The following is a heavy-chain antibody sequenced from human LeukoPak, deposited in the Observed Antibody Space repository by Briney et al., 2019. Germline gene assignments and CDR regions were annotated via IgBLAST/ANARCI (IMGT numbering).Heavy chain of an antibody. D-gene: IGHD1-26*01. V-gene: IGHV1-46*01. J-gene: IGHJ5*02. CDR2: INPTGGST. Sequence: ASVKVSCKASGFTFTNYNMHWVRQAPGQGLEWMGLINPTGGSTGYAQKFQGRVTMTRDMSTSTDYMELSSLRSEDTAIYYCARDNSVGDNAWWFDPWGQGTLVTVSS. CDR1: GFTFTNYN. CDR3: ARDNSVGDNAWWFDP.